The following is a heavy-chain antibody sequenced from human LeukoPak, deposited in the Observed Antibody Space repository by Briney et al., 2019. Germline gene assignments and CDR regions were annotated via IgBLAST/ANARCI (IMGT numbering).Heavy chain of an antibody. V-gene: IGHV4-59*01. CDR1: GGPISSYY. D-gene: IGHD3-10*01. J-gene: IGHJ4*02. CDR3: ARVGTYGSGSYLSWLDY. CDR2: IYYSGST. Sequence: PSETLSLTCTVSGGPISSYYWSWIRQPPGKGLEWIGYIYYSGSTNYNPSLKSRVTISVDTSRNQFSLKLSSVTAADTAVYYCARVGTYGSGSYLSWLDYWGQGTLVTASS.